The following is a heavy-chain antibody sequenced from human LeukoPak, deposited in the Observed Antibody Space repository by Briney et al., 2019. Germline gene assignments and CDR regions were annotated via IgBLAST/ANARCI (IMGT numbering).Heavy chain of an antibody. CDR1: GGSISSYY. CDR3: ARTSVYCSGGSCLADAFDI. CDR2: IYYSGST. D-gene: IGHD2-15*01. Sequence: PSETLSLTCTVSGGSISSYYWSWIRQPPGKGLEWIGYIYYSGSTNYNPSLKSRVTISVDTSKNQFSLKLSSVTAADTAVYYCARTSVYCSGGSCLADAFDIWGQGTMVTVSS. J-gene: IGHJ3*02. V-gene: IGHV4-59*08.